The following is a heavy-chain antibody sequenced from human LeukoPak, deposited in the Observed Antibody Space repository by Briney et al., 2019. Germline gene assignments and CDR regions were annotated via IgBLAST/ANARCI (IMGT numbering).Heavy chain of an antibody. V-gene: IGHV3-53*01. CDR3: AGVSFSSGWYRYY. CDR2: IYSGGST. J-gene: IGHJ4*02. CDR1: GFTFSSYW. D-gene: IGHD6-19*01. Sequence: PGGSLRLSCVASGFTFSSYWIQWVRQAPEKGLEWVSVIYSGGSTYYAASVKGRFSVSRDNSKNTVYLQMNSLRAEDTAVYYCAGVSFSSGWYRYYWGQGTLVTVSS.